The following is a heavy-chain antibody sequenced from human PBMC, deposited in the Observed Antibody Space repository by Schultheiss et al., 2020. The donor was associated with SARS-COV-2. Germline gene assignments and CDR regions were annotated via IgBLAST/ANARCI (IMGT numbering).Heavy chain of an antibody. CDR2: IFSNDEK. CDR1: GFSLNNPRMG. Sequence: SGPTLVKPTQTLTLTCTVSGFSLNNPRMGVSWIRQPPGKALEWLAHIFSNDEKSYSTSLKTRLTISKDTSKNQVVLTMTNMDPVDTATYYCAHRYCSGGSCYWFDPWGQGTLVTVSS. CDR3: AHRYCSGGSCYWFDP. V-gene: IGHV2-26*01. D-gene: IGHD2-15*01. J-gene: IGHJ5*02.